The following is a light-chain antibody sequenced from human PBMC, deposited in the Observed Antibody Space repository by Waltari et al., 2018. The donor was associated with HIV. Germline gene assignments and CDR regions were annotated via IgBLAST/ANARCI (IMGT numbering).Light chain of an antibody. CDR3: QTTDRNGVVA. J-gene: IGLJ2*01. Sequence: SSALTQTPSVSVSPGQTPTINCSGVALPRPYAPWYRHREGQAPLLVIFQDNKRPSGIPERFSASSSGTVLTLTISGVQTEDEGDYYCQTTDRNGVVAFGGGTKVTVL. CDR1: ALPRPY. CDR2: QDN. V-gene: IGLV3-25*03.